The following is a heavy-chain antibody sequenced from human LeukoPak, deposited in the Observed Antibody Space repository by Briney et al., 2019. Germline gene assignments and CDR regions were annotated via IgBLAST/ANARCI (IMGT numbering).Heavy chain of an antibody. CDR2: ISGSGGGT. V-gene: IGHV3-23*01. CDR3: ATAYDYVMAFDY. J-gene: IGHJ4*02. Sequence: PGGSLRLSCAASGFTFSSYGMSWVRQAPGKGLEWVSAISGSGGGTYYADSVKGRFTISRDNSKNTLYLQMNSLRAEDTAVYYCATAYDYVMAFDYWGQGTLVTVSS. CDR1: GFTFSSYG. D-gene: IGHD3-16*01.